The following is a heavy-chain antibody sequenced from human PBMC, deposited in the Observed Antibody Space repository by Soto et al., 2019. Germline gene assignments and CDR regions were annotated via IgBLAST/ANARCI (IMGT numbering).Heavy chain of an antibody. CDR2: INPDNGNT. V-gene: IGHV1-3*01. CDR3: ARGIATGQLDP. Sequence: QVQLVQSGAEVKKPGASVKISCKASGYTFTRYTMNWVRQAPGQRLEWMGWINPDNGNTKSSQKFQDRVIITRATSASTAYMDLSSLRSEDTAVYYCARGIATGQLDPWGQGTLVTVSS. D-gene: IGHD2-15*01. J-gene: IGHJ5*02. CDR1: GYTFTRYT.